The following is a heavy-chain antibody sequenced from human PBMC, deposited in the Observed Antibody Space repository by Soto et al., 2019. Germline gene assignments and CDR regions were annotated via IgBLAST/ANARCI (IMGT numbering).Heavy chain of an antibody. Sequence: QVQLQQWGAGLLKPAETLSLTCAVYGGSFSGYYWTWIRQPPGNGLEWLGEINQSGFTNYNPSLGSRVTMSAVTSRNQFSPRLCCVTAADTAVYYCERFPFERSSWTNHRYFDYWGQGTLVTVSS. D-gene: IGHD6-13*01. CDR3: ERFPFERSSWTNHRYFDY. CDR2: INQSGFT. V-gene: IGHV4-34*01. J-gene: IGHJ4*02. CDR1: GGSFSGYY.